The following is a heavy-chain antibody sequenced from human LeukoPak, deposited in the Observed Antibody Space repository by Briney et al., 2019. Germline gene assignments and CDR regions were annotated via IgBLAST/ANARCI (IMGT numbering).Heavy chain of an antibody. Sequence: GGSLRLSCAASGFTFSSYGMHWVRQAPGKGLEWVAFIRYDGSNKYYADSVKGRFTISRDNSKNALYLQMNSLRAEDTAVYYCAKGGSDGSGSYYYYYYYMDVWGKGTTVTVSS. CDR1: GFTFSSYG. J-gene: IGHJ6*03. V-gene: IGHV3-30*02. CDR2: IRYDGSNK. D-gene: IGHD3-10*01. CDR3: AKGGSDGSGSYYYYYYYMDV.